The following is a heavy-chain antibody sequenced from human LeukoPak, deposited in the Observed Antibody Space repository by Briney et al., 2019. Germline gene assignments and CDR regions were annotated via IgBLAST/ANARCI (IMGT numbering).Heavy chain of an antibody. Sequence: GGSLRLSCAASGFTFDDYAMSWARQAPGKGLEWVSAISGSGGSTYYADSVKGRFTISRDNSKNTLYLQMNSLRAEDTAVYYCAKGGTIDPDAFDIWGQGTMVTVSS. D-gene: IGHD1-26*01. CDR1: GFTFDDYA. J-gene: IGHJ3*02. CDR2: ISGSGGST. CDR3: AKGGTIDPDAFDI. V-gene: IGHV3-23*01.